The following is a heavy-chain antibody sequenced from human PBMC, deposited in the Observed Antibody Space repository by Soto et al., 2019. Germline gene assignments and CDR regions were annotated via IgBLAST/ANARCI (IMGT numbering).Heavy chain of an antibody. D-gene: IGHD3-10*01. Sequence: RRSCSACRWTFGRFGMHWDRQAPGNGLGWVAVISYDGSNRVYADSVKGRFTISRDNSKNTLYLQMNSLRPEDTAVYYCAKDLYGSETYTYYCGMDVW. CDR3: AKDLYGSETYTYYCGMDV. CDR1: RWTFGRFG. CDR2: ISYDGSNR. J-gene: IGHJ6*01. V-gene: IGHV3-30*18.